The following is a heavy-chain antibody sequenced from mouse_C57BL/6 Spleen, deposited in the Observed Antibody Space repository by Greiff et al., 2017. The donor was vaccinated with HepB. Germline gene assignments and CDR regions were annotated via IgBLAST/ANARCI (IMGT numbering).Heavy chain of an antibody. J-gene: IGHJ1*03. CDR1: GFTFSDYY. V-gene: IGHV5-16*01. CDR2: INYDGSST. CDR3: ARDDYDGYYEYFDV. D-gene: IGHD2-3*01. Sequence: EVQVVESEGGLVQPGRSMKLSCTASGFTFSDYYMAWVRQVPEKGLERVANINYDGSSTYYLDSLKSRFIISRDNAKNILYLQMSSLKSEDTATYYCARDDYDGYYEYFDVWGTGTTVTVSS.